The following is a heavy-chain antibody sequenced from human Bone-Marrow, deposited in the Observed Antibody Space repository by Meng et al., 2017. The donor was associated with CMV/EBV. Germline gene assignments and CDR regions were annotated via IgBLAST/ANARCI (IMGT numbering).Heavy chain of an antibody. CDR3: ARDGTEVTTVTKAAFDI. CDR2: MNPNSGNT. CDR1: GYTFTGYY. J-gene: IGHJ3*02. V-gene: IGHV1-8*03. Sequence: ASVKVSCKASGYTFTGYYMHWVRQATGQGLEWMGWMNPNSGNTGYAQKFQGRVTITRNTSISTAYMELSSLRSEDTAVYYCARDGTEVTTVTKAAFDIWGQGTMVTVSS. D-gene: IGHD4-17*01.